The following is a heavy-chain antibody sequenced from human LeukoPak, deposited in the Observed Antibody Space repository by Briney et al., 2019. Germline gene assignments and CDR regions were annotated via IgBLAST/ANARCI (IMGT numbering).Heavy chain of an antibody. CDR2: IYSDGST. J-gene: IGHJ4*02. CDR1: GFTFNSYA. V-gene: IGHV3-66*02. Sequence: GGSLRLSCAASGFTFNSYAMSWVRQAPGKGLEWVSVIYSDGSTYYADSVRGRFTISRDNSKNTVYLQMNSLRAEDTAVYYCARVETGVGGGWVPFDYWGQGTLVTVSS. D-gene: IGHD1-26*01. CDR3: ARVETGVGGGWVPFDY.